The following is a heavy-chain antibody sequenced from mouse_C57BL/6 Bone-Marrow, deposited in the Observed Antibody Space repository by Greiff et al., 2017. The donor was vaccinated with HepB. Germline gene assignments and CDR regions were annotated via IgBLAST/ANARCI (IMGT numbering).Heavy chain of an antibody. D-gene: IGHD2-4*01. CDR1: GYTFTSYW. CDR3: ARSAITRFAY. J-gene: IGHJ3*01. CDR2: IDPSDSYT. V-gene: IGHV1-69*01. Sequence: QVQLKQPGAELVMPGASVKLSCKASGYTFTSYWMHWVKQRPGQGLEWIGEIDPSDSYTNYNQKFKGKSTLTVYKSSSTAYMQLSSLTSEDSAVYYCARSAITRFAYWGQGTLVTVSA.